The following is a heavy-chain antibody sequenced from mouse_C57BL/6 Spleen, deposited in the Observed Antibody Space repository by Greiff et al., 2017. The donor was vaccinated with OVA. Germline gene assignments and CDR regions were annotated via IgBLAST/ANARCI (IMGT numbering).Heavy chain of an antibody. Sequence: EVQLVESGGGLVQPGGSLSLSCAASGFTFTDYYMSWVRQPPGKALEWLGFIRNKANGYTTEYSASVKGRFTISRDNSQGILYLQMNALRAEDSATYYCASSQLGRGFAYWGQGTLVTVSA. V-gene: IGHV7-3*01. CDR1: GFTFTDYY. D-gene: IGHD4-1*02. J-gene: IGHJ3*01. CDR2: IRNKANGYTT. CDR3: ASSQLGRGFAY.